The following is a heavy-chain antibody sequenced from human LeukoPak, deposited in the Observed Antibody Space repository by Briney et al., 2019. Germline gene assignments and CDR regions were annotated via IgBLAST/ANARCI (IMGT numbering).Heavy chain of an antibody. J-gene: IGHJ5*02. Sequence: PGGSLRLSCAASGFTVSSNYMSWVRQAPGKGLEWVSVIYSGGSTYYADSVKGRFTISRDDSKSTLYLQMNSLRAEDTAAYYCARVPNYGSGSGFDPWGQGTLVTVSS. CDR1: GFTVSSNY. CDR2: IYSGGST. V-gene: IGHV3-53*01. D-gene: IGHD3-10*01. CDR3: ARVPNYGSGSGFDP.